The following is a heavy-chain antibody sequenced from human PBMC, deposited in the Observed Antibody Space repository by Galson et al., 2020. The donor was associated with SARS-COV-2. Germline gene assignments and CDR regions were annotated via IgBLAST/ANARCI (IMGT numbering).Heavy chain of an antibody. D-gene: IGHD2-21*01. CDR3: ARSPSIDSGGSSDGFEI. Sequence: GESLKTSCKAPGYTFTNYWIGWVRQMPGKGLEWMGIMYPGDSDTRYSPSFQGQVTNPADKSITTAYLQWRTLKAADTAIYYCARSPSIDSGGSSDGFEIWGRGTMVTVS. J-gene: IGHJ3*02. CDR1: GYTFTNYW. CDR2: MYPGDSDT. V-gene: IGHV5-51*01.